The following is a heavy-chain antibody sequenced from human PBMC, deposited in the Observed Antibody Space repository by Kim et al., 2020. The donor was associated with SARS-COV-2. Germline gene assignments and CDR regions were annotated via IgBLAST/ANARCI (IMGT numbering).Heavy chain of an antibody. CDR3: AKDGIVVVTAIPWYFDY. CDR1: GFTFSSYA. D-gene: IGHD2-21*02. Sequence: GGSLRLSCAASGFTFSSYAMSWVRQAPGKGLEWVAAISGSGGSTYYADSVKGRFTISRDNSKNTLYLQMNSLRAEDTAVYYCAKDGIVVVTAIPWYFDYWGQGTLVTVSS. V-gene: IGHV3-23*01. CDR2: ISGSGGST. J-gene: IGHJ4*02.